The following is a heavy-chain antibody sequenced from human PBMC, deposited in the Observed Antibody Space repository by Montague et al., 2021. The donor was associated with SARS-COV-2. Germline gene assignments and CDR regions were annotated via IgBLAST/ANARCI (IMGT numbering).Heavy chain of an antibody. J-gene: IGHJ6*02. CDR3: ARDLSPPRTAIKTNFFGLDV. V-gene: IGHV4-39*07. CDR2: IYHSGNT. D-gene: IGHD2-21*02. Sequence: SETLSLTCTVSGGSISSSSYYWGWIRQPPGKGLEWIGYIYHSGNTNYNPSLKSRVTISIDTSMNQFSLSLSSMTAADTAVYFCARDLSPPRTAIKTNFFGLDVWGQGTTVIVSS. CDR1: GGSISSSSYY.